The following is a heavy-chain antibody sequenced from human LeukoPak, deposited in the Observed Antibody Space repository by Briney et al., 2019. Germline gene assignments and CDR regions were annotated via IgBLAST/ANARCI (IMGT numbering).Heavy chain of an antibody. D-gene: IGHD3-9*01. CDR3: ARELRTPYDILGRGNAFDI. CDR2: ISSSGSTI. V-gene: IGHV3-48*03. Sequence: GGSLRLSCAASGFTFSSYEMNWVRQAPGKGLEWVSYISSSGSTIYYADSVKGRFTISRDNARNSLYLQMNSLRAEDTAVYYCARELRTPYDILGRGNAFDIWGQGTMVTVSS. CDR1: GFTFSSYE. J-gene: IGHJ3*02.